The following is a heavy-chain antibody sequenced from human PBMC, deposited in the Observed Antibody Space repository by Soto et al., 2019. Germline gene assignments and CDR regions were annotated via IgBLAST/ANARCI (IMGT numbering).Heavy chain of an antibody. D-gene: IGHD3-3*01. CDR1: GFTFSSYG. CDR3: AREGGYDFWSAYDFDY. V-gene: IGHV3-33*01. J-gene: IGHJ4*02. Sequence: QVQLVESGGGVVQPGRSLRLSCAASGFTFSSYGMHWVRQAPGKGLEWVAVIWYDGSNKYYADSVKGRFTISRDNSKITLYLQMNSLRAEDTAVYYCAREGGYDFWSAYDFDYWGQGTLVTVSS. CDR2: IWYDGSNK.